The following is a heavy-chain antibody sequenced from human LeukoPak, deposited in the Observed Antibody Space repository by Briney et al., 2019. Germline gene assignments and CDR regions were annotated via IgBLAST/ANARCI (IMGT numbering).Heavy chain of an antibody. J-gene: IGHJ4*02. CDR1: GGSISNYY. CDR3: ASRSSSWSFDY. V-gene: IGHV4-59*08. CDR2: ISYSGGT. D-gene: IGHD6-13*01. Sequence: SETLSLTCTVSGGSISNYYWNWIRQPPGKGLEWVGHISYSGGTKYNPSLQSRVTISIDTSKNQFSLNLSSVTAADTAVYYCASRSSSWSFDYWGQGTLVTVSS.